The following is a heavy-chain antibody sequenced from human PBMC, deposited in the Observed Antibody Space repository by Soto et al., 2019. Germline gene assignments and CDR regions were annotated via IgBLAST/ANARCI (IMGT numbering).Heavy chain of an antibody. Sequence: QVQLVQSGAEVKKPGASVKVSCKASGYTFTNYAMQWVRQAPGQRLECMGWINAGNGNTKYSQKFQGRVNITRDTSASTAYMELSSLRSEDTAVYYCARDLDSSWDFDYWGQGTLVTVSS. D-gene: IGHD6-13*01. CDR2: INAGNGNT. CDR3: ARDLDSSWDFDY. V-gene: IGHV1-3*01. CDR1: GYTFTNYA. J-gene: IGHJ4*02.